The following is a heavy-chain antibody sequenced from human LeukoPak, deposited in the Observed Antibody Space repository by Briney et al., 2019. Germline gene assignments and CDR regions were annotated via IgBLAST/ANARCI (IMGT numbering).Heavy chain of an antibody. Sequence: GGSLRLSCAGSGFMFNGYWMQWVRQVPGKGLVWVARISDDGRRTTYADFVKGRFTISRDNAKHSLYLQMNSLRPEDTAVYYCATETKRGYSYGSPTDGFDIWGQGTMVTVSS. CDR2: ISDDGRRT. CDR1: GFMFNGYW. V-gene: IGHV3-74*01. D-gene: IGHD5-18*01. J-gene: IGHJ3*02. CDR3: ATETKRGYSYGSPTDGFDI.